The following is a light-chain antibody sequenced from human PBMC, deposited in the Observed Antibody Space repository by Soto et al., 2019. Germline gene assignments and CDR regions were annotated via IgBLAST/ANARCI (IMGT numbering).Light chain of an antibody. CDR1: QSISSY. Sequence: DIQMTQSPSSLSASVGDRVTITCRASQSISSYLNWYQQKPGKAPKLLIYAASSLQSGVTSRFSGSGSGTDFTLTISSLQPEDFATYYCQQSYLSWTFGQGTKVEIK. CDR3: QQSYLSWT. J-gene: IGKJ1*01. CDR2: AAS. V-gene: IGKV1-39*01.